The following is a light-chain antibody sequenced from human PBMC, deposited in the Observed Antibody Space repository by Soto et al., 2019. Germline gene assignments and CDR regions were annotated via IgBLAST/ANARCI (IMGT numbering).Light chain of an antibody. V-gene: IGLV2-14*01. CDR3: SSYTSSSTLV. CDR2: EVN. CDR1: SSDVGGYDY. J-gene: IGLJ1*01. Sequence: QSALTQPASVSGSPGQSITISCTGTSSDVGGYDYVSWYQQHPDKAPKLIIYEVNNRPSGVSNRFSGSKSGNTASLTISGLQAEDEADYYCSSYTSSSTLVFGAGTKLTVL.